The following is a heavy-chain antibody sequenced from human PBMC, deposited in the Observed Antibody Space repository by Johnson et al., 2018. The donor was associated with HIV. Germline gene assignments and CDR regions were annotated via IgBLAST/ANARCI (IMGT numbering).Heavy chain of an antibody. V-gene: IGHV3-20*04. J-gene: IGHJ3*02. D-gene: IGHD1-26*01. CDR1: GFTFDDYG. CDR2: INCNGGST. CDR3: ARSYSRWDDVFDI. Sequence: VQLVESGGGVVRPGGSLRLSCAASGFTFDDYGMSWVRQAPGKGLEWVSGINCNGGSTGNADSLKGRFTISRDNAKNYLYLEMNSLRAEDTAVYYCARSYSRWDDVFDIWGQGTMVTVSS.